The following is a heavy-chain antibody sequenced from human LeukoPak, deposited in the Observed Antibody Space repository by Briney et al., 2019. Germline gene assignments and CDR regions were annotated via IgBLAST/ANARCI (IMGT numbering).Heavy chain of an antibody. D-gene: IGHD5-12*01. CDR1: GGSITSYY. J-gene: IGHJ4*02. V-gene: IGHV4-59*01. Sequence: NPSETLSLTCTVSGGSITSYYWSWIRQPPGKGLEWIGYIHYSGTTNYNPSLKSRVTISVDTSKNQFSLKLSSVTAADTAVYYCARDLSGSIYFDYWGQGTLVTVSS. CDR2: IHYSGTT. CDR3: ARDLSGSIYFDY.